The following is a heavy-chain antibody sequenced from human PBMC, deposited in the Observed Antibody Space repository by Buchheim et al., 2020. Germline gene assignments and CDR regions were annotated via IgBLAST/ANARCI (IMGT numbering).Heavy chain of an antibody. CDR2: ISSSSSYI. CDR1: GFTFSSYS. Sequence: EVQLVESGGGLVKPGGSLRLSCAASGFTFSSYSMNWVRQAPGKGLEWVSSISSSSSYIYYADSVKGRFTISRDNAKNSLYLQMNSLRAEDTAVYYCARDIVVVPAAMGTDDYWGQGTL. CDR3: ARDIVVVPAAMGTDDY. V-gene: IGHV3-21*01. D-gene: IGHD2-2*01. J-gene: IGHJ4*02.